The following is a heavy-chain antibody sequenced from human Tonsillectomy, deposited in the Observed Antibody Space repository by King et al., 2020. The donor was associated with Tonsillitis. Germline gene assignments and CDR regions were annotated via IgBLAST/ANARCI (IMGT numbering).Heavy chain of an antibody. CDR2: IYYSGST. Sequence: QLQESGPGLVKPSQTLSLTCTVSGGSISSGGYYWSWIRQHPGKGLEWIGYIYYSGSTYYNPSLKSRVTISVDTSKNQFSLKLSSVTAADTAVYYCARENLIGGNPLSFTLHRSGYVDYWGQGTLVTVSS. CDR3: ARENLIGGNPLSFTLHRSGYVDY. D-gene: IGHD4-23*01. J-gene: IGHJ4*02. V-gene: IGHV4-31*03. CDR1: GGSISSGGYY.